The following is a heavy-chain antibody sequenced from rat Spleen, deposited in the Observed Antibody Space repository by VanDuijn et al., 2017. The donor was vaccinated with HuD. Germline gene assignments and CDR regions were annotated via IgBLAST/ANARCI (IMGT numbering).Heavy chain of an antibody. Sequence: EVQLVESGGGLVQPGRSLKLSCVASGFTFNNYWMTWIRQAPGKGLEWVASISYDGRSTFYRDSVRDRFTISRDNAKSTLYLQMDSLKSEDTATYYCARHPQLGAYWYFDFWGQGTLVTVSS. V-gene: IGHV5-31*01. D-gene: IGHD5-1*01. CDR3: ARHPQLGAYWYFDF. CDR2: ISYDGRST. J-gene: IGHJ3*01. CDR1: GFTFNNYW.